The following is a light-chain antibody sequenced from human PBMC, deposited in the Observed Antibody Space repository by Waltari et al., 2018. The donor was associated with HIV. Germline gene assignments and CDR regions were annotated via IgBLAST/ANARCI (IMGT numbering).Light chain of an antibody. CDR2: EVN. J-gene: IGLJ2*01. CDR1: SSAGGAYKL. CDR3: CSYAGRSTLEV. V-gene: IGLV2-23*02. Sequence: CAPTKPASAPGSPGKSITLSCTGTSSAGGAYKLVSWYQQHPGKAPKFIIYEVNKRPSEVSIRFSGSKSGNTASLTISGLQAEDEADYYCCSYAGRSTLEVFGGGTKVTVL.